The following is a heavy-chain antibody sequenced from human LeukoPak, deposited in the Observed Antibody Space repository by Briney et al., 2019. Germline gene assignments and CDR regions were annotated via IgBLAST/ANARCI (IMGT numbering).Heavy chain of an antibody. CDR2: IYPGDSDT. CDR3: ARHATSISYEHY. J-gene: IGHJ4*02. D-gene: IGHD6-13*01. Sequence: GESLKISCKGSGYSVTSYGIGWVRQMPGKGLEWMGSIYPGDSDTRYSPSFQGQVTISADKSISTAYPQWSSLKASDTAMYYCARHATSISYEHYWGQGTLVTVSS. CDR1: GYSVTSYG. V-gene: IGHV5-51*01.